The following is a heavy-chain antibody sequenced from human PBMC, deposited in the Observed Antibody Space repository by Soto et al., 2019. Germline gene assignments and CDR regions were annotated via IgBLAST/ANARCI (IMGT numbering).Heavy chain of an antibody. V-gene: IGHV4-30-4*02. J-gene: IGHJ4*02. CDR3: ARSSGYYYDYFDY. CDR2: IYYSGST. CDR1: GVFVSNGDYC. D-gene: IGHD3-22*01. Sequence: TAETLSLTCTVSGVFVSNGDYCWGWVRPPPGKGLEWIGYIYYSGSTYYNPSLKSRVTISVDTSKNQFSLKLSSVTAADTAVYYCARSSGYYYDYFDYWGQGTLVTVSS.